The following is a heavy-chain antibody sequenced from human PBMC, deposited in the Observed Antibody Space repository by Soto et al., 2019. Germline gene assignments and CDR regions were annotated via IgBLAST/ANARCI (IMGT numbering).Heavy chain of an antibody. CDR1: GFTFSYYA. J-gene: IGHJ4*03. CDR2: LGDYS. CDR3: AKLCVTSGTYVFFDS. D-gene: IGHD1-26*01. Sequence: PGGSLRLSCVASGFTFSYYAMSWVRQAPGKGLEWVSTLGDYSHYADSVKGRFTISRDNSKNTLYLKMSSLRVEDTAVYYCAKLCVTSGTYVFFDSWCQGKPVTVS. V-gene: IGHV3-23*01.